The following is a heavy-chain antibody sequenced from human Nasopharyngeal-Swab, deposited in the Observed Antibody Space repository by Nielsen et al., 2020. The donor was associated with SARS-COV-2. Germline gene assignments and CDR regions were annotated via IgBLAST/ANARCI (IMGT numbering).Heavy chain of an antibody. CDR1: GGSISSSSYY. J-gene: IGHJ4*02. Sequence: SETLSLTCTVSGGSISSSSYYWGWIRRPPGKGLEWIGSIYYSGSTYYNPSLKSRVTISVDTSKNQFSLKLSSVTAADTAVYYCARHYYDSSGYSYYFDYWGQGTLVTVSS. D-gene: IGHD3-22*01. V-gene: IGHV4-39*01. CDR2: IYYSGST. CDR3: ARHYYDSSGYSYYFDY.